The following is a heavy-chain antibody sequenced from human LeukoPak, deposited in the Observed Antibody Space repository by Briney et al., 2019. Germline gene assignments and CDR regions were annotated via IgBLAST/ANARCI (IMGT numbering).Heavy chain of an antibody. CDR1: GFTFSGSA. D-gene: IGHD6-13*01. CDR2: IRSKANSYAT. J-gene: IGHJ4*02. Sequence: GGSLRLSCAASGFTFSGSAMHWVRQASGKGLEWVGRIRSKANSYATTYAASVKGRFTISRDDSKNTAYLQMNSLRAEDTAVYYCARIGYSSSCTDFWGQGTLVTVSS. V-gene: IGHV3-73*01. CDR3: ARIGYSSSCTDF.